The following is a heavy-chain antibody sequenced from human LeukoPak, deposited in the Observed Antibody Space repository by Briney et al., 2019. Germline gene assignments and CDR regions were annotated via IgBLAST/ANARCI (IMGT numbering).Heavy chain of an antibody. Sequence: PGGSLRLFCAGSGFSVSNYYMSWLRQAPGKGLEWVSLICDSGETFYADSVKGRFTISRDNSKNTMYLQMNRLRVEDTAVYFCARDRAVTQDWVEFDPWGQGTLVTVSS. J-gene: IGHJ5*02. CDR2: ICDSGET. D-gene: IGHD4-17*01. CDR1: GFSVSNYY. V-gene: IGHV3-66*03. CDR3: ARDRAVTQDWVEFDP.